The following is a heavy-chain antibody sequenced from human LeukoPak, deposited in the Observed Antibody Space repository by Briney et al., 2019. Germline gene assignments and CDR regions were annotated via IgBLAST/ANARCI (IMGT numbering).Heavy chain of an antibody. CDR3: ARTYSSSWYRGMGYFDY. V-gene: IGHV4-34*01. J-gene: IGHJ4*02. CDR1: GGSFSGYY. CDR2: INHSGST. Sequence: SETLSLTRAVYGGSFSGYYWSWIRQPPGKGLEWIGEINHSGSTNYNPSLKSRVTISVDTSKNQFSLKLSSVTAADTAVYYCARTYSSSWYRGMGYFDYWGQGTLVTVSS. D-gene: IGHD6-13*01.